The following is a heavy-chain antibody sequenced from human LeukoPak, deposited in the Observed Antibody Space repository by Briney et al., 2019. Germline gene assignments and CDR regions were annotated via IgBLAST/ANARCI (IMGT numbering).Heavy chain of an antibody. J-gene: IGHJ5*02. CDR2: INPSGGST. D-gene: IGHD4-17*01. V-gene: IGHV1-46*01. CDR1: GYTFTSYY. CDR3: ARDHYDYGDYEANWFDP. Sequence: ASVKVSCKASGYTFTSYYMHWVRQAPGQGLEWMGIINPSGGSTSYAQKFQGRVTMTRDTSTSTAYMELSSLRSEDTAVYYCARDHYDYGDYEANWFDPWGQGTLVTVSS.